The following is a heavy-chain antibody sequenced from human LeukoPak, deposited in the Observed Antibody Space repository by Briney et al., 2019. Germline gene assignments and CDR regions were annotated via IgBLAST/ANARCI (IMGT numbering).Heavy chain of an antibody. CDR3: ARQLEEQLVLYYYYYYMDV. V-gene: IGHV4-39*01. Sequence: SETLSLTCTVSGGSISSSSYYWGWIRQPPGKGLEWIGSIYYSGSTYYNPSLKSRVTISVDTSKNQFSLKLSSVTAADTAVYYCARQLEEQLVLYYYYYYMDVWGKGTTVTVSS. J-gene: IGHJ6*03. D-gene: IGHD6-6*01. CDR2: IYYSGST. CDR1: GGSISSSSYY.